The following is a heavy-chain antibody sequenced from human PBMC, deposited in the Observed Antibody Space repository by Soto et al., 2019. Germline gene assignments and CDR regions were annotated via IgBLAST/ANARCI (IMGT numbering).Heavy chain of an antibody. J-gene: IGHJ4*02. Sequence: GGSLRLSCAASGFTFSSYAMHWVRQAPGKGLEWVAVISYDGSNKYYADSVKGRFTISRDNSKNTLYLQMNSLRAEDTAVYYCARDHREEELRLLLRSYFDYWGQGTLVTVSS. D-gene: IGHD1-26*01. CDR1: GFTFSSYA. CDR3: ARDHREEELRLLLRSYFDY. V-gene: IGHV3-30-3*01. CDR2: ISYDGSNK.